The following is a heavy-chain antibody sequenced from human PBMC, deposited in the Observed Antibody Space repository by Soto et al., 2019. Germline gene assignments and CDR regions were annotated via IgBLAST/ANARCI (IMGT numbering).Heavy chain of an antibody. CDR1: GGTFNSYG. Sequence: QVQLVQSGAEVRRPGSSVKVSCQASGGTFNSYGISWVRQAPGQGLEGMGEIIPIFGTATYSQKFQGRVTIAADDSKNPAYMELSSLRSEDTAVYYCASLGNRGSLRFGRTADNFDYWGQGTLVTVSS. J-gene: IGHJ4*02. D-gene: IGHD4-17*01. V-gene: IGHV1-69*01. CDR2: IIPIFGTA. CDR3: ASLGNRGSLRFGRTADNFDY.